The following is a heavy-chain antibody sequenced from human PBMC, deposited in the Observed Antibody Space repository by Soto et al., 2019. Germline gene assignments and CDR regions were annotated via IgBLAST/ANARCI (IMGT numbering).Heavy chain of an antibody. CDR2: IYYSGST. V-gene: IGHV4-31*03. J-gene: IGHJ3*02. CDR1: GGSISSGGYY. CDR3: ARDNPGRGAFDI. Sequence: SETLSLTCTVSGGSISSGGYYWGWIRQHPGKGLEWIGYIYYSGSTYYNPSLKSRVTISVDTSKNQFSLKLSSVTAADTAVYYCARDNPGRGAFDIWGQGTMVTVSS.